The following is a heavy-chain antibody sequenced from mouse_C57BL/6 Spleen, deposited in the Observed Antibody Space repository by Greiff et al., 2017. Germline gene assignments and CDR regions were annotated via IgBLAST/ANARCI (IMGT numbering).Heavy chain of an antibody. J-gene: IGHJ4*01. Sequence: VQLQQPGAELVMPGASVKLSCKASGYTFTSYWMHWVKQRPGQGLEWIGEIDPSDSYTNYNQKFKGKSTLTVDKSSSTAYMQLSSLTSEDSAVYYCARKNYSNRSYAMDYWGQGTSVTVSS. D-gene: IGHD2-5*01. CDR3: ARKNYSNRSYAMDY. CDR2: IDPSDSYT. V-gene: IGHV1-69*01. CDR1: GYTFTSYW.